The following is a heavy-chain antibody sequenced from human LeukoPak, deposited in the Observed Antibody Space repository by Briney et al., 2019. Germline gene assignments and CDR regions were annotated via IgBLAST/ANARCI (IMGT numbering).Heavy chain of an antibody. J-gene: IGHJ4*02. CDR1: GFTFSSYS. Sequence: GGSLRLSCAASGFTFSSYSMNWVRQAPGKGLEWGSSISSSSSYIYYTDSVKGRFTISRDNAENSLYLQMNSLRAEDTAVYYCARGPHRHKTVTTIIRDKVWGIYFFDYWGQGTPVTVSS. D-gene: IGHD4-17*01. CDR3: ARGPHRHKTVTTIIRDKVWGIYFFDY. V-gene: IGHV3-21*01. CDR2: ISSSSSYI.